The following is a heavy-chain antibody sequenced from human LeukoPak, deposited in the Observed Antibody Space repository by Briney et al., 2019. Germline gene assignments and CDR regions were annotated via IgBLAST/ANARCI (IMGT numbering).Heavy chain of an antibody. J-gene: IGHJ3*01. Sequence: GCLRLSCAASGFTLNSYLMSWVRQAPGRGLEWVANIKKDRSDENYLDSVKGRFTVSRDNAKNSLYLQMNSLRGEDTAVYYCARSNPNRNALDLWGQGTMVTIS. CDR1: GFTLNSYL. D-gene: IGHD1-14*01. V-gene: IGHV3-7*01. CDR2: IKKDRSDE. CDR3: ARSNPNRNALDL.